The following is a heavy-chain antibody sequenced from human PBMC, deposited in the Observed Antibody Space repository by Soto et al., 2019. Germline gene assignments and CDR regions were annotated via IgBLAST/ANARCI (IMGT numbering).Heavy chain of an antibody. CDR3: GSSPITVLVEYASYHYYAMDV. J-gene: IGHJ6*02. CDR2: IIPLFGTA. V-gene: IGHV1-69*06. CDR1: GGTFSSYT. Sequence: SVKVSCKASGGTFSSYTISWVRQAPGQGLEWMGGIIPLFGTANYAQKFQDRVTITADKSTSTAYMELSSLRSEDTSVYYCGSSPITVLVEYASYHYYAMDVWGQGTTVTVSS. D-gene: IGHD2-8*02.